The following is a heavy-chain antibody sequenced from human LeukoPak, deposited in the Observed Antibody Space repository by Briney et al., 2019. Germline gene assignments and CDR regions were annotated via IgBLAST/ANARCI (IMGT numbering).Heavy chain of an antibody. CDR2: INPNNGGT. CDR3: ARGGQGVYYDSSGYYPFDY. D-gene: IGHD3-22*01. J-gene: IGHJ4*02. CDR1: GYTFTGYY. V-gene: IGHV1-2*02. Sequence: ASVKVSCKASGYTFTGYYMHWVRQAPGQGLEWMGWINPNNGGTNYAQKLQGRVTMTTDTSTSTAYMELRSLRSDDTAVYYCARGGQGVYYDSSGYYPFDYWGQGTLVTVSS.